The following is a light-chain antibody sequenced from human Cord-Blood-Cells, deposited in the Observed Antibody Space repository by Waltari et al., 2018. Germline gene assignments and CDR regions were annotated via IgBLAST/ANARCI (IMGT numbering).Light chain of an antibody. CDR2: GAS. CDR1: QSVSSN. Sequence: EIVMTQSPATLSVSPGERATLSCRASQSVSSNLAWYQQKPGQAPRLLIYGASTRATGIPARFSGSGSGTEFTLTISSLQSEDFAVYYCQQYNNWPPIFTFGPGTKWISN. CDR3: QQYNNWPPIFT. J-gene: IGKJ3*01. V-gene: IGKV3-15*01.